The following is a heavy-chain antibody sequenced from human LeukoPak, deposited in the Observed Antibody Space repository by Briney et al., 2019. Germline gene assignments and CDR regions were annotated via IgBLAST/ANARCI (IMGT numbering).Heavy chain of an antibody. CDR3: ADVDTVYNDY. J-gene: IGHJ4*02. Sequence: PSETLFLTCTVSGGSISSYYWSWIRQPAGKGLEGIGRIYTSGSTNYNPSLKSRVTMSVDTSKNQFSMKLSSVTAADTAVYYCADVDTVYNDYWGQGTLVTVSS. CDR1: GGSISSYY. CDR2: IYTSGST. V-gene: IGHV4-4*07. D-gene: IGHD5-18*01.